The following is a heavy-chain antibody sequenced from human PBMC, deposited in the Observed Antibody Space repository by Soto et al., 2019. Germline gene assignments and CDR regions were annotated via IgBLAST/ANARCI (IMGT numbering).Heavy chain of an antibody. CDR2: ISAHNGDK. J-gene: IGHJ5*02. V-gene: IGHV1-18*01. D-gene: IGHD3-9*01. CDR1: GYAFSDYG. Sequence: QIQMVQSGGEVKKPGASVKVSCKASGYAFSDYGISWVRQAPGQGPEWMGWISAHNGDKNYAHRFQGRLIMTTDTPTSTAYMELRSLRSDDTAVYYCVRDFLHYDVLTGSYSDCFDPWGQGTLVIVSS. CDR3: VRDFLHYDVLTGSYSDCFDP.